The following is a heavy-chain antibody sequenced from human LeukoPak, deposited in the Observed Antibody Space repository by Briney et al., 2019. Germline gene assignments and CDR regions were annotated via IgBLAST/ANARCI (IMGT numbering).Heavy chain of an antibody. Sequence: PGGSLRLSCAASGFASPNYAMNWVRQAPGKGLERVSGVSGDGAGMYYADSVKGRFTVSRDNSENTLSLQMDILRAEDTAVYYCVKNGVRSLFTVYNWFDSWGQGTLVTVSS. CDR3: VKNGVRSLFTVYNWFDS. V-gene: IGHV3-23*01. CDR1: GFASPNYA. CDR2: VSGDGAGM. D-gene: IGHD2-8*01. J-gene: IGHJ5*01.